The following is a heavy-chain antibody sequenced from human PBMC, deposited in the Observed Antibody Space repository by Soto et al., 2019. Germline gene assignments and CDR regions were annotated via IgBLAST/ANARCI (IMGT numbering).Heavy chain of an antibody. J-gene: IGHJ6*02. CDR1: GFTVSSYG. D-gene: IGHD3-3*01. CDR3: ARGRTIFGVVYYYGMDV. CDR2: ISSSSYI. Sequence: SMLLSWAAYGFTVSSYGVNWVRQAQGKGLEWVSSISSSSYIYYADSVKCRFTISRDNAKNSLYLQMNSLRAEDTAVYYCARGRTIFGVVYYYGMDVWGQGSTLTFS. V-gene: IGHV3-21*01.